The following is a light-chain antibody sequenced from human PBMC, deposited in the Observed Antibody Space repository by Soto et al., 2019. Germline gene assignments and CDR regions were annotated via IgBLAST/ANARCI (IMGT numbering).Light chain of an antibody. CDR2: DAS. CDR1: QTISSW. J-gene: IGKJ3*01. CDR3: EQYST. V-gene: IGKV1-5*01. Sequence: DIQMTQSPSTLSASVGDRVTITCRASQTISSWLAWYQQKPGKAPKRLIYDASSLESGVPSRFSGSGSETEFTLTISSLQPDDFASYYCEQYSTFGPGTKVDIK.